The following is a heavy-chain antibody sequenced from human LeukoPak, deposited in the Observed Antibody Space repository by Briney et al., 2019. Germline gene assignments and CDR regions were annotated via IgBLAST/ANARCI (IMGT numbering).Heavy chain of an antibody. CDR1: GDSISGGDYY. Sequence: PSQTLSLTCTVSGDSISGGDYYWGWIRQPPGKGLGWIGYIYYSGSTYYNPSLKSRVTISVDTSKNQFSLKLSSVTAAGTAAYYCARGLRSSSWYYYNSRLFDYWGQETLVTVSS. V-gene: IGHV4-30-4*01. CDR2: IYYSGST. CDR3: ARGLRSSSWYYYNSRLFDY. J-gene: IGHJ4*02. D-gene: IGHD3-22*01.